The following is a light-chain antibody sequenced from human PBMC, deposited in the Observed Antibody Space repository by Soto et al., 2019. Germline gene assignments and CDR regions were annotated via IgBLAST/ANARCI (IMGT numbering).Light chain of an antibody. J-gene: IGKJ1*01. CDR3: EQYGRTSLT. CDR2: GAS. CDR1: QSVSTKF. V-gene: IGKV3-20*01. Sequence: EIVLTQSPGTLYLSPGEGATLSCRASQSVSTKFFAWYQQKPGQAPRLLIYGASTRATGIPDRFSGSGSGKESAITISRLVPEGFAVYYCEQYGRTSLTFGQGTKVEIK.